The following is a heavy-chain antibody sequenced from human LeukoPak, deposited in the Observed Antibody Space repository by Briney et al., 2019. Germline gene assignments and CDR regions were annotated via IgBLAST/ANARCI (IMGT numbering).Heavy chain of an antibody. V-gene: IGHV3-23*01. CDR2: ISGSGGST. J-gene: IGHJ5*02. CDR1: GLTFSSFA. D-gene: IGHD3-16*01. CDR3: AKDDYDWFDP. Sequence: GGSLRLSCVVSGLTFSSFAMSWVRQAPGKGPEWVSAISGSGGSTYYADSVKGRFTISRDNSKNTLYLQMNSLRAEDTAVYYCAKDDYDWFDPWGQGTLVTVSS.